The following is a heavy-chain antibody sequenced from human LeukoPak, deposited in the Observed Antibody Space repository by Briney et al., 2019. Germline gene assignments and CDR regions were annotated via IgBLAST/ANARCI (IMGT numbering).Heavy chain of an antibody. CDR1: GFTFSDYY. CDR3: ARVGSTVAAGTPDY. D-gene: IGHD6-13*01. CDR2: ISSSGSHT. Sequence: GRSLRLSCAASGFTFSDYYMTWIRQAPGKGLEWVSYISSSGSHTTYADSVKGRFTISRDNAKNSLSLQVNSLRADDTAVYYCARVGSTVAAGTPDYWGQGTLVTVSS. V-gene: IGHV3-11*06. J-gene: IGHJ4*02.